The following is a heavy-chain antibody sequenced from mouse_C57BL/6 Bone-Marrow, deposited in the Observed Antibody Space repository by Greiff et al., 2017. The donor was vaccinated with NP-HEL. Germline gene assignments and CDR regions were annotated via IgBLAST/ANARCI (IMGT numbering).Heavy chain of an antibody. CDR2: ISYDGSN. CDR3: AREGDAEMDY. CDR1: GYSITSGYY. Sequence: EVKLLESGPGLVKPSQSLSLTCSVPGYSITSGYYWNWIRQFPGNKLEWMCYISYDGSNNYNPSLKNRISLTRDTSKNQFFLKLNTVTTEDTSTYYGAREGDAEMDYWGQGTSVTVSS. J-gene: IGHJ4*01. V-gene: IGHV3-6*01.